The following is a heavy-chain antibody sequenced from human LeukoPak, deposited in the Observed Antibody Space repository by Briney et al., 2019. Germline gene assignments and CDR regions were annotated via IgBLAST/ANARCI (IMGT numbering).Heavy chain of an antibody. CDR2: IYTSGST. Sequence: SETLSLTCTVSGGSISSYYWSWILQPAGKGLEWIGRIYTSGSTNYNPSLKSRVTMSVDTSKNQFSLKLSSVTAADTAVYYCATNSGSYGWFDPWGQGTLVTVSS. CDR3: ATNSGSYGWFDP. V-gene: IGHV4-4*07. J-gene: IGHJ5*02. CDR1: GGSISSYY. D-gene: IGHD1-26*01.